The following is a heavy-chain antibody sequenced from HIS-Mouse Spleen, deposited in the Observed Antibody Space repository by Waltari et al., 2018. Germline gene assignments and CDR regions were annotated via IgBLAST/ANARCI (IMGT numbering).Heavy chain of an antibody. D-gene: IGHD3-3*01. CDR1: GFTFSNAW. CDR2: IKSKTDGEKT. Sequence: EVQLVESGGGLVKPGGSLRLSCAASGFTFSNAWMSWVRQAPGKGLEWVGRIKSKTDGEKTDYAAPVKGRFTISRDDSKNTLYLQMNSLKTEDTAVYYCTTGRAVHYDCWSGYSDYWGQGTLVTVSS. V-gene: IGHV3-15*01. J-gene: IGHJ4*02. CDR3: TTGRAVHYDCWSGYSDY.